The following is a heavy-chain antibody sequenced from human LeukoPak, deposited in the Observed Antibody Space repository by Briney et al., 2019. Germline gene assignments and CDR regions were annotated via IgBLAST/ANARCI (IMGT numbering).Heavy chain of an antibody. Sequence: SVKVSCKASGGTFSSYAISWVRQAPGQGLEWMGGIIPIFGTANYAQKFQGRVTITADESTSTAYMELSSLRSEDTAVYYCAREGDSNPTPYNWFDPWGQGTLVTVSS. D-gene: IGHD4-11*01. CDR1: GGTFSSYA. J-gene: IGHJ5*02. CDR2: IIPIFGTA. CDR3: AREGDSNPTPYNWFDP. V-gene: IGHV1-69*01.